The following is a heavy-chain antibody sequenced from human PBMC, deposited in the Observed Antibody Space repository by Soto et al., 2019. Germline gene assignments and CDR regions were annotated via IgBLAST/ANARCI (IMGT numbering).Heavy chain of an antibody. V-gene: IGHV3-64*01. Sequence: GGSLRLSCAASGFTFSGYAMHWVRQAPGKGLEYVSAITSNGGSTSYTNSVRGRFTISRDNSKNTLYLQMSSLRAEDTAVYYCAKRSGSYFYFDYWGQGTLVTVSS. D-gene: IGHD1-26*01. CDR2: ITSNGGST. CDR3: AKRSGSYFYFDY. J-gene: IGHJ4*02. CDR1: GFTFSGYA.